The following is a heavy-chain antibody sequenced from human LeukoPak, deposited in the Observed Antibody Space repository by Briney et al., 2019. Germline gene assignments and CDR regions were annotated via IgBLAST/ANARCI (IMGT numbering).Heavy chain of an antibody. CDR1: GGSISSYY. CDR2: IYTSGST. D-gene: IGHD6-19*01. J-gene: IGHJ4*02. V-gene: IGHV4-4*07. CDR3: ARAYNSGWYDY. Sequence: SETLSLTCTVSGGSISSYYWNWIRQPAGKGLEWIGRIYTSGSTNYNPSLKSRVTMSVDTSKKQFSLKLSSVTAAYTAVYDCARAYNSGWYDYWGQGTLVTVSS.